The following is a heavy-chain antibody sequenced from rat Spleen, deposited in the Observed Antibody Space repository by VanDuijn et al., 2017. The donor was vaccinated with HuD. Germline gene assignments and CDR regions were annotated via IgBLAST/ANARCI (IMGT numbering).Heavy chain of an antibody. CDR2: IRTKPNNYAT. CDR1: GFTFSNAA. CDR3: THSSYLNWFAY. Sequence: VQLVESGGGLVQPKESLKISCAASGFTFSNAAMYWVRQAPGKGLEWVARIRTKPNNYATYYADSVKGRFTISRDDSKSMVYLQMDNLKTEDTAMYYCTHSSYLNWFAYWGQGTLVTVSS. J-gene: IGHJ3*01. D-gene: IGHD1-8*01. V-gene: IGHV10-5*01.